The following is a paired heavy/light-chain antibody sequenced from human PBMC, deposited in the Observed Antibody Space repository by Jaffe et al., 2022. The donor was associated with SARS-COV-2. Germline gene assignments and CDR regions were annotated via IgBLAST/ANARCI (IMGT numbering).Light chain of an antibody. CDR2: RVS. V-gene: IGKV2-30*01. CDR1: QSLVYIDGNTY. CDR3: MQGTHWPYT. Sequence: DVVMTQSPLSLPVTLGQPASISCRSSQSLVYIDGNTYLNWFQRRPGQSPRRLIYRVSDRDSGVPDRFSGSGSGTDFTLRISGVEADDAGIYYCMQGTHWPYTFGQGTKLEIK. J-gene: IGKJ2*01.
Heavy chain of an antibody. V-gene: IGHV3-53*01. CDR2: IYDGGDT. J-gene: IGHJ6*02. CDR1: GFSLSRLY. CDR3: ATFSRSTIGVRQRAQGLDV. Sequence: EVQLVESGGGLIQPGGSLRLSCAASGFSLSRLYMSWVRQAPGKGLAWVSGIYDGGDTKYADSVKDRFTISRDTSRNTIYLQMNSLRAEDTAVYHCATFSRSTIGVRQRAQGLDVWGQGTTVIVSS. D-gene: IGHD6-19*01.